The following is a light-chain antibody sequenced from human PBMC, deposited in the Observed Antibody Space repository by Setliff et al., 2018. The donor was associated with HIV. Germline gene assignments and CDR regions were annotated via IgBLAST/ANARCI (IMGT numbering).Light chain of an antibody. J-gene: IGLJ1*01. CDR3: CSYAHSSTYV. CDR1: SSDLGSYNL. Sequence: SALAQPASVSGSPGQSITISCTGTSSDLGSYNLVSWYQQHPGKAPKLMIYAVSKRPSGVSNRFSGSKSGNTASLTISGLQVEDESDYYCCSYAHSSTYVFGTGTKVTVL. CDR2: AVS. V-gene: IGLV2-23*02.